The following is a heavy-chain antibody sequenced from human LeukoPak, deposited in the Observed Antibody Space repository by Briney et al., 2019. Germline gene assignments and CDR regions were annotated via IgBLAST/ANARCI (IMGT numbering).Heavy chain of an antibody. D-gene: IGHD3-3*01. CDR1: GFTFSSYA. CDR3: AKVAYDFWSGYYDY. J-gene: IGHJ4*02. V-gene: IGHV3-23*01. CDR2: ISGSGGST. Sequence: GGSLRLSCAASGFTFSSYAMSWVRQAPGKGLEWVSAISGSGGSTYYADSVKGRFTISRDNSKNTLYLQMNSLRSEDTAVYYCAKVAYDFWSGYYDYWGQGTLVTVPS.